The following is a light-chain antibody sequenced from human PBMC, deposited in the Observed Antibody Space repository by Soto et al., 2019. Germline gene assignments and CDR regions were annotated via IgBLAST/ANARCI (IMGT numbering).Light chain of an antibody. J-gene: IGKJ3*01. CDR2: AAS. CDR1: QSISNY. CDR3: QQYNSYPFT. V-gene: IGKV1-16*02. Sequence: DIQMTQSPSSLSASVGDRVTISCRASQSISNYLAWFQQKPGKAPHFLIYAASSLQSGVPSKFSGSGSGTDFTLTISSLQPEDSATYYCQQYNSYPFTFGPGTTVDIK.